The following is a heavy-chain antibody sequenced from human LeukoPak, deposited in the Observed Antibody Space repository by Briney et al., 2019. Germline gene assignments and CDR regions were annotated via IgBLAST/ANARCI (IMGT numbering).Heavy chain of an antibody. CDR2: VSRNGGRT. J-gene: IGHJ6*03. CDR1: GFAFSSYG. V-gene: IGHV3-64*01. D-gene: IGHD3-3*01. Sequence: PGGSLRLSCEASGFAFSSYGMHWVRQAPGKGLEYVAAVSRNGGRTYYANSVKGRFTISRDNSRNTLYLQMGSLRPEDTALYYCARDLRSGAYYYFYMDVWGNGTTVVVSS. CDR3: ARDLRSGAYYYFYMDV.